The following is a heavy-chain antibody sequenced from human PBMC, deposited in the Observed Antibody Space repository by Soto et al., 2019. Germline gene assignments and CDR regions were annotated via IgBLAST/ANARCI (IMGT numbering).Heavy chain of an antibody. Sequence: SETLSLTCTVSGGSISSYHWSWIRQPPGKGLEWIGYIYYSGSTNYNPSLKSRVTISVDTSKNQFSLKLSSVTAADTAVYYCARVGGYSGYDFIYDYWGQGTLVTVSS. CDR1: GGSISSYH. D-gene: IGHD5-12*01. J-gene: IGHJ4*02. V-gene: IGHV4-59*01. CDR2: IYYSGST. CDR3: ARVGGYSGYDFIYDY.